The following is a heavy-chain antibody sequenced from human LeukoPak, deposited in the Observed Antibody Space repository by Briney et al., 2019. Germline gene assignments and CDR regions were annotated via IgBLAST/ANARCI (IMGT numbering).Heavy chain of an antibody. D-gene: IGHD6-19*01. J-gene: IGHJ2*01. CDR1: GGSISSYY. CDR2: IYYSGST. CDR3: ARLGAVADWYFDL. V-gene: IGHV4-59*08. Sequence: PSETLSLTCTVSGGSISSYYWSWIRQPPGKGLEWIGYIYYSGSTNYNPSLKSRVTISVDTSKNQFSLKLSSVTAADTAVYYCARLGAVADWYFDLWGRGTLVTVSS.